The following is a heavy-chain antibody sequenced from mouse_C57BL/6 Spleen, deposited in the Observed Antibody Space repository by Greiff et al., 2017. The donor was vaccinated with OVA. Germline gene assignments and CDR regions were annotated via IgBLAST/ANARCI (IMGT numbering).Heavy chain of an antibody. V-gene: IGHV1-80*01. Sequence: VQLQQSGAELVKPGASVKISCKASGYAFSSYWMNWVKQRPGKGLEWIGQIYPGDGDTNYNGKFKGKATLTADKSSSTAYMQLSSLTSEDSAVYFCARSQLGRGGLDYWGQGTTLTVSS. CDR2: IYPGDGDT. J-gene: IGHJ2*01. CDR1: GYAFSSYW. CDR3: ARSQLGRGGLDY. D-gene: IGHD4-1*02.